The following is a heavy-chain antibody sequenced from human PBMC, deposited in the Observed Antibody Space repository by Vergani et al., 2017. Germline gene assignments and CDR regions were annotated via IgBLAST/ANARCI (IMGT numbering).Heavy chain of an antibody. CDR2: IYSGGST. CDR1: GFRFSDYG. CDR3: ARDKVLWFGELFFYYGMDV. V-gene: IGHV3-NL1*01. J-gene: IGHJ6*02. Sequence: HVQMVESGGGVVQPGRSLRLSCAVSGFRFSDYGMHWVRQAPGKGLEWVSVIYSGGSTYYADSVKGRFTISRDNSKNTLYLQMNSLRAEDTAVYYCARDKVLWFGELFFYYGMDVWGQGTTVTVSS. D-gene: IGHD3-10*01.